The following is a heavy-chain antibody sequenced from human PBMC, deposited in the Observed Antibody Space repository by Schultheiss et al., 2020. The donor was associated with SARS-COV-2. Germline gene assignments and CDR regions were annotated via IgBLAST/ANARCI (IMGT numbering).Heavy chain of an antibody. CDR3: ARSNRGVYGDYADYYYYGMDV. V-gene: IGHV3-21*01. J-gene: IGHJ6*02. CDR1: GFTFSTYG. CDR2: ISSSGSKI. D-gene: IGHD4-17*01. Sequence: GESLKISCAASGFTFSTYGMNWVRQAPGKGLEWVSSISSSGSKIYDADSVKGRFTISRDNAKNSLYLQMNSLRAGDTAVYYCARSNRGVYGDYADYYYYGMDVWGQGTTVTVSS.